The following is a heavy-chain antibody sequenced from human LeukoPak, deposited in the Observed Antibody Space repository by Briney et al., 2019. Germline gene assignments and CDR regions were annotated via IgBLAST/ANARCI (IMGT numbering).Heavy chain of an antibody. J-gene: IGHJ4*02. CDR1: GFTFSSYW. CDR3: ARGLGYCSGGSCYGGPYYFDY. CDR2: IYSGGST. Sequence: GGSLRLSCAASGFTFSSYWMSWVRQAPGKGLEWVSVIYSGGSTYYADSVKGRFTISRDNSKNTLYLQMNSLRAEDTAVYYCARGLGYCSGGSCYGGPYYFDYWGQGTLVTVSS. V-gene: IGHV3-53*01. D-gene: IGHD2-15*01.